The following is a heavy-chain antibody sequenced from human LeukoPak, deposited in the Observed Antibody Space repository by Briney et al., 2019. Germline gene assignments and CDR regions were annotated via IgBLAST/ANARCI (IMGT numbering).Heavy chain of an antibody. D-gene: IGHD2-15*01. CDR3: ARVLAGLWYFDL. Sequence: GGSLRLSCAASGFTFSSYNIHWVRQAPGKGLEWVAFIQNDATNKYYAESVKGRFTASRDNSKNTSFLQMIDLRPEDTAVYYCARVLAGLWYFDLWGRGNLATVSS. V-gene: IGHV3-30*02. CDR2: IQNDATNK. CDR1: GFTFSSYN. J-gene: IGHJ2*01.